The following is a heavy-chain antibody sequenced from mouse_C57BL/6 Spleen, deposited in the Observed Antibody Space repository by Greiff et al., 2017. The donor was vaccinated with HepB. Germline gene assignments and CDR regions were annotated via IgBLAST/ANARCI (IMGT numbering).Heavy chain of an antibody. D-gene: IGHD3-2*02. J-gene: IGHJ4*01. CDR2: ISYDGSN. CDR3: AKAGSGHAMDY. CDR1: GYSITSGYY. Sequence: DVQLQESGPGLVKPSQSLSLTCSVTGYSITSGYYWNWIRQFPGNKLEWMGYISYDGSNNYNPSLKNRISITRDTSKNQFFLKLNSVTTEDTATYYCAKAGSGHAMDYWGQGTSVTVSS. V-gene: IGHV3-6*01.